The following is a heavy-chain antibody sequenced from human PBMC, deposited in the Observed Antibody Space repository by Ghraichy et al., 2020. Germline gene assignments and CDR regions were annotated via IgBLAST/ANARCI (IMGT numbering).Heavy chain of an antibody. D-gene: IGHD6-19*01. CDR2: IKSKTDGGTT. CDR3: TTDQVAGRRYYYYGMDV. V-gene: IGHV3-15*01. Sequence: GGSLRLSCAASGFTFSNAWMSWVRQAPGKGLEWVGRIKSKTDGGTTDYAAPVKGRFTISRDDSKNTLYLQMNSLKTEDTAVYYCTTDQVAGRRYYYYGMDVWGQGTTVTVSS. CDR1: GFTFSNAW. J-gene: IGHJ6*02.